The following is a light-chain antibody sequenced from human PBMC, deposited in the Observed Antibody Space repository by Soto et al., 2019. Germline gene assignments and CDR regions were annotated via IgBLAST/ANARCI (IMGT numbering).Light chain of an antibody. J-gene: IGLJ3*02. V-gene: IGLV1-40*01. CDR3: QSYDSSLSGSRV. CDR1: SSNIGAGYD. Sequence: QSVLTQPPSVSGAPGQRVTISCTGSSSNIGAGYDVHWYQQLPGTAPKLLIYGNNNRPSGVPDRFSGSKSGTSASLAITGLQAEDEAEYYCQSYDSSLSGSRVFGGGTQLTVL. CDR2: GNN.